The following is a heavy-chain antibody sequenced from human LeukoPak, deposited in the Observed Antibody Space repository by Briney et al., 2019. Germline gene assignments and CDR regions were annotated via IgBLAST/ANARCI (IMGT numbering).Heavy chain of an antibody. CDR1: GGSISSGGYY. CDR3: ARVRLGGKPHFDY. J-gene: IGHJ4*02. Sequence: SQTLSLTCTVSGGSISSGGYYWSWIRQHPGKGLEWIGFIYYSGSTYYNPSLKSRVTISVDTSKNQFSLKLSSVTAADTAVYYCARVRLGGKPHFDYWGQGTLVTVSS. V-gene: IGHV4-31*03. CDR2: IYYSGST. D-gene: IGHD1-14*01.